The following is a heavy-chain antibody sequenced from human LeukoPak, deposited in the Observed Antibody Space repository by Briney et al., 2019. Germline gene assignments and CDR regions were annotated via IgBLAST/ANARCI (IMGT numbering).Heavy chain of an antibody. CDR1: GYSFTNYW. J-gene: IGHJ4*02. CDR2: INPGDSDA. D-gene: IGHD1-1*01. V-gene: IGHV5-51*01. Sequence: GESLKISCKGSGYSFTNYWIGWVRQLPGKGLEWMGIINPGDSDARYSPSFQGQVTISADKSISTAYLQWSSLKASDTAIYYCARAWNFDYWGQGTLVTVSS. CDR3: ARAWNFDY.